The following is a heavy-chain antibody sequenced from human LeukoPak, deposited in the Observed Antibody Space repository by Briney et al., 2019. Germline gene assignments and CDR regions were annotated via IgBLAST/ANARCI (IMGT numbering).Heavy chain of an antibody. CDR1: GGSLSGYY. CDR3: ARGPYYNFWSGYEYYYYMDV. J-gene: IGHJ6*03. D-gene: IGHD3-3*01. Sequence: PSETLPLTCAVYGGSLSGYYWSWIRQPPRQGLEWVGEINHSESTNYHPPLKSQARISIDTHKHQLPLKLRSVTAADTAVYYCARGPYYNFWSGYEYYYYMDVWGKGTTVTVSS. V-gene: IGHV4-34*01. CDR2: INHSEST.